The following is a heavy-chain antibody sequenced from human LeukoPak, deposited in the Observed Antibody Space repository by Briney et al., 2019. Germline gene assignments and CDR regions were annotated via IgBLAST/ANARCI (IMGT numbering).Heavy chain of an antibody. CDR3: ARGDYCSGGSCYNWFDP. Sequence: ASVSVSCAASGYTFTSYDINWVRQATGQGLGWMGWMNPNSGNTGYAQKFQGKVTMTRNTSISTAYMELSSLRSEDTVVYYCARGDYCSGGSCYNWFDPWGQGTLVTVSS. CDR2: MNPNSGNT. J-gene: IGHJ5*02. D-gene: IGHD2-15*01. CDR1: GYTFTSYD. V-gene: IGHV1-8*01.